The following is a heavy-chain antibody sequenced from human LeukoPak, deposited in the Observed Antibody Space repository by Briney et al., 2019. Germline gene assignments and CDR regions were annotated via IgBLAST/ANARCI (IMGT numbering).Heavy chain of an antibody. V-gene: IGHV4-4*07. CDR3: ARDVKWELVRWFDP. J-gene: IGHJ5*02. CDR1: GGSISSYY. CDR2: IYTSGST. Sequence: SETLSLTCTVSGGSISSYYWSWLRQPAGKGLEWIGRIYTSGSTNYNPSLKSRVTMSVDTSKNQFSLKLSSVTAADTAVYYCARDVKWELVRWFDPWGQGTLVTVYS. D-gene: IGHD1-26*01.